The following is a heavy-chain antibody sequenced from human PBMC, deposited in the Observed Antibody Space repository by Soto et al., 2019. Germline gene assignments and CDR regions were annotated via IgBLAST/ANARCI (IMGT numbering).Heavy chain of an antibody. J-gene: IGHJ4*02. CDR2: IWYDGSNK. Sequence: GGSLRLSCAASGFTFSSYGMHWVRQAPGKGLEWVAVIWYDGSNKYYADSVKGRFTISRDNSKNTLYLQMNSLRAEDTAVYYCARGSSSSWYYFDYWGQGTLVTVSS. V-gene: IGHV3-33*01. CDR1: GFTFSSYG. D-gene: IGHD6-13*01. CDR3: ARGSSSSWYYFDY.